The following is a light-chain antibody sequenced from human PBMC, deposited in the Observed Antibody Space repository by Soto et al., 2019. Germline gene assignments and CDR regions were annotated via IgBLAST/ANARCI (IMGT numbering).Light chain of an antibody. CDR3: QQSYNTPWT. CDR2: AAS. CDR1: QSISSY. J-gene: IGKJ1*01. V-gene: IGKV1-39*01. Sequence: DIQMTQSPSSLSASVGDRVTITCRASQSISSYLNWYQQRPGKAPKLLIYAASSLQSGVPSRFSGSGSGTDFTLTITSLQPEDFATYCCQQSYNTPWTFGQGTKVVIK.